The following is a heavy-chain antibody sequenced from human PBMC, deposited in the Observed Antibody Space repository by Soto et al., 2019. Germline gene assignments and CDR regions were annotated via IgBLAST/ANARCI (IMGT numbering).Heavy chain of an antibody. CDR3: AKDLGKESFLERVIDF. CDR1: GFTFNNYA. Sequence: GGSLRLSCTASGFTFNNYAMNWVRQAPGKGLEWVAAISGGGGSTFYADSVKGRFTVSRDNSRNTLYLQMSSLRPEDTALYYCAKDLGKESFLERVIDFWGQGTLVTVSS. J-gene: IGHJ4*02. D-gene: IGHD3-3*01. V-gene: IGHV3-23*01. CDR2: ISGGGGST.